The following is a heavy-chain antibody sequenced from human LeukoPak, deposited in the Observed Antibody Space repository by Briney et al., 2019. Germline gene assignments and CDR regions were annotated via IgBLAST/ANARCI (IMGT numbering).Heavy chain of an antibody. CDR1: GGSISSGGYY. CDR2: IYYSGST. J-gene: IGHJ6*02. CDR3: ARGEGDYYYYGMDV. V-gene: IGHV4-31*03. Sequence: SETLSLTCTVSGGSISSGGYYWSWIRQHPGKGLEWIGYIYYSGSTYYNPSLKSRVTISVDTSKNQFSLKLSSVTAADTAVYYCARGEGDYYYYGMDVWGQGTTVTVSS.